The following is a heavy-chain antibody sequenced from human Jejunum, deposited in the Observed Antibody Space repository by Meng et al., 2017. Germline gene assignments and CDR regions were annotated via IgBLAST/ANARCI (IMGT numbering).Heavy chain of an antibody. J-gene: IGHJ4*02. V-gene: IGHV3-74*01. D-gene: IGHD2-21*02. CDR2: INGDGSNT. CDR1: GFTLSHYY. CDR3: GRGGVTAALDY. Sequence: EVQLVESGGGLVQPGGSLRRSCEASGFTLSHYYMHWARQVPGKGLVWVSDINGDGSNTRYADSVTGRFAISRDNAKNTLYLQMNSVRVEDTAVYYCGRGGVTAALDYWGRGTLVTVSS.